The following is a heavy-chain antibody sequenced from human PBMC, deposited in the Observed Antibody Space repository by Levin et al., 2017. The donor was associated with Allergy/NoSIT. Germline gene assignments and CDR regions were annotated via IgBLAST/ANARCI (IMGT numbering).Heavy chain of an antibody. CDR3: ARSSYSGNYYYGY. CDR1: GGSISSSSYY. D-gene: IGHD1-26*01. CDR2: LYYSGGT. Sequence: SQTLSLTCTVSGGSISSSSYYWGWIRQPPGMGLEWIGSLYYSGGTYYNPSLKSRVTISADTSKNQFSLKLSSVTAADTAVYYCARSSYSGNYYYGYWGQGTLVTVSS. V-gene: IGHV4-39*01. J-gene: IGHJ4*02.